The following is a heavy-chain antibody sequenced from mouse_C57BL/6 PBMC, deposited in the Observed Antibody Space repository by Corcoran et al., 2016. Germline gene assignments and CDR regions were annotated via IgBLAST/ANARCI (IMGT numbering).Heavy chain of an antibody. CDR2: INTYSGVP. D-gene: IGHD2-1*01. CDR1: GYAFTTYG. CDR3: ARNDLLFDY. J-gene: IGHJ2*01. Sequence: QNQLIQSGPERKMRGETVKIPCKAAGYAFTTYGMGGVNQSPGKSLKWLGGINTYSGVPTYADDFKGRFAFSLATSASTAYLQINNLKNEDTAPYFCARNDLLFDYWGQGTTLAVSS. V-gene: IGHV9-3*01.